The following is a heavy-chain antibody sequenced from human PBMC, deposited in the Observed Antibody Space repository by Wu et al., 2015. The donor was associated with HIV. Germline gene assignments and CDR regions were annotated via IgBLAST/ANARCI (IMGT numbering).Heavy chain of an antibody. Sequence: QVQLVQFGAEVKKPGSSVKVTCKASGDGFTSYAVSWVRQAPGQGLEWMGGIIPIYGTANYAQKFQGRVTITADESTKKAYMELTSLRSEDTAVYYCARNTDSVATSLYSLGVWGQGTTVTVSS. CDR2: IIPIYGTA. CDR1: GDGFTSYA. V-gene: IGHV1-69*12. J-gene: IGHJ6*02. CDR3: ARNTDSVATSLYSLGV. D-gene: IGHD5-12*01.